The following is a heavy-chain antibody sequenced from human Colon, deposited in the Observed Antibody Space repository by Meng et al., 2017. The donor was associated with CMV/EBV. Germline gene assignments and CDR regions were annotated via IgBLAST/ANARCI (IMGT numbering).Heavy chain of an antibody. J-gene: IGHJ3*02. CDR2: VYYSGNS. V-gene: IGHV4-39*07. CDR3: ARGGTGGYHSVRAFDI. CDR1: GDSISSDPHY. D-gene: IGHD5-12*01. Sequence: GSLRLSCSVSGDSISSDPHYWDWIRQPPGQGLEWIGSVYYSGNSFSNPSLKSRVTISVDTSKNQFSLKLTSVTAADTAVYYCARGGTGGYHSVRAFDIWGPGTMVTVSS.